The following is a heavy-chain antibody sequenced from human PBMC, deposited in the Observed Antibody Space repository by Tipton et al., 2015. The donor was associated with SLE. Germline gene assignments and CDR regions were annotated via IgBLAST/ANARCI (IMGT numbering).Heavy chain of an antibody. CDR1: GGSISSYY. CDR3: ASRRDGRGTCFDP. D-gene: IGHD3-10*01. V-gene: IGHV4-59*12. CDR2: IYYSGST. Sequence: TLSLTCTVSGGSISSYYWSWIRQPPGKGLEWIGYIYYSGSTNYNPSLKSRVTISVDTSKNQFSLKLSSVTAADTAVYYCASRRDGRGTCFDPWGQGTLVTVSS. J-gene: IGHJ5*02.